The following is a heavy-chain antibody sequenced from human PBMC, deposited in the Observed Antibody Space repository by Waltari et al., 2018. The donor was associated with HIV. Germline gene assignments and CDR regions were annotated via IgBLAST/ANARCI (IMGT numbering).Heavy chain of an antibody. J-gene: IGHJ5*02. Sequence: QVQLQQWGAGLLKSSETLSLTCAVYGGSFSGYYWSWIRPPPGQGLEWIGEVKHSGSSNYNPYRTSRVTMSVDTSKNQFSLKRTYVTAAETAVYLCARGKLAAAVNTPCWFDPWGQGVLVTVSS. CDR3: ARGKLAAAVNTPCWFDP. V-gene: IGHV4-34*01. CDR2: VKHSGSS. CDR1: GGSFSGYY. D-gene: IGHD4-4*01.